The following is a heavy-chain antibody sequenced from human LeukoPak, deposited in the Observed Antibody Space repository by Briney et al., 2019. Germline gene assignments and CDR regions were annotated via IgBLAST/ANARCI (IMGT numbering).Heavy chain of an antibody. D-gene: IGHD3-22*01. J-gene: IGHJ4*02. V-gene: IGHV3-30*03. Sequence: GGFLRLSCAASGFTFSSYGMHWVRQAPGKGLEWVAGISYDGSNKYYADSVKGRFTISRDNSKNTLYLQMNSLRAEDTAVYYCAVAYSSSGYYPVDYWGQGTLVTVSS. CDR3: AVAYSSSGYYPVDY. CDR1: GFTFSSYG. CDR2: ISYDGSNK.